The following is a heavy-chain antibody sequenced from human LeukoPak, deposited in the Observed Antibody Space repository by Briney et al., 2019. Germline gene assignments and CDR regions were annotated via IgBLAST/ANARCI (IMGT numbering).Heavy chain of an antibody. CDR1: GEFTFSSYT. D-gene: IGHD2/OR15-2a*01. CDR3: ANGLIGPPG. V-gene: IGHV3-21*04. J-gene: IGHJ4*02. Sequence: PGGSLRLSCAASGEFTFSSYTMNWVRQAPGKGLEWVSSITNSGYDIYYADSVQGRFTISRDNAKNSLYLQMNSLRAEDTAVYYCANGLIGPPGWGQGTLVTVSS. CDR2: ITNSGYDI.